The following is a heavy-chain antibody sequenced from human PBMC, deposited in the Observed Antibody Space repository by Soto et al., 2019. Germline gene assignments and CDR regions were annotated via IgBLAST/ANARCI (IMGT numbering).Heavy chain of an antibody. CDR2: IYYTGST. CDR3: ARQSSTSMAARYFDS. V-gene: IGHV4-39*01. CDR1: GCSISSSSYY. J-gene: IGHJ4*02. D-gene: IGHD6-6*01. Sequence: SETLSLTCTVSGCSISSSSYYWGWIRQPPGKGLEWIGTIYYTGSTYYNPSLKSRVTISVDTSKNQFSLKLSSVTAADTAFYFCARQSSTSMAARYFDSWGQGTLVTVSS.